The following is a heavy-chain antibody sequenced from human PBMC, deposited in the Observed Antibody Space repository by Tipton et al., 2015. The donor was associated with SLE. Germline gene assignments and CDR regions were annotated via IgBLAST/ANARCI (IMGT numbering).Heavy chain of an antibody. CDR3: ARDAYGDSTVLLDY. D-gene: IGHD4-17*01. CDR2: VSSDGSSA. CDR1: GFTFSSYW. Sequence: SLRLSCAASGFTFSSYWMHWVRQAPGKGPVWVSRVSSDGSSANYADSVQGRFTISRDNAKNTVYLQMNSLRAEDTAVYYCARDAYGDSTVLLDYWGQGTLVTVSS. V-gene: IGHV3-74*01. J-gene: IGHJ4*02.